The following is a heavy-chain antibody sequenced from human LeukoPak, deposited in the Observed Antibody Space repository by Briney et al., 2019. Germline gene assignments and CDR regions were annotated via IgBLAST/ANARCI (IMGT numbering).Heavy chain of an antibody. V-gene: IGHV1-8*01. CDR1: GYTFTSYD. CDR3: ARGHMVRGVIAYYYGMDV. Sequence: ASVKVSCKASGYTFTSYDINWVRQATGQGLEWMGWMNPNSGNTGYAQKFQGRVTMTRNTSISTAYMELCSLRSEGTAVYYCARGHMVRGVIAYYYGMDVWGQGTTVTVSS. D-gene: IGHD3-10*01. CDR2: MNPNSGNT. J-gene: IGHJ6*02.